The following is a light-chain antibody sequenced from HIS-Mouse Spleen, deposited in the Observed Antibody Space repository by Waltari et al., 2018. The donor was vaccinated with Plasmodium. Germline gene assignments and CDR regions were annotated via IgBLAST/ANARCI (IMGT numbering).Light chain of an antibody. Sequence: QSVLTQPPSASGTPGQRVTISCSGSSSNIGSNTVNWYQQHPGTAPKLLIYINNRRSSVVPDRFSCSKSGTSASLAISGLQSEDEADYYCAAWDDSLNGYVIGTGTKVTVL. CDR3: AAWDDSLNGYV. CDR2: INN. CDR1: SSNIGSNT. J-gene: IGLJ1*01. V-gene: IGLV1-44*01.